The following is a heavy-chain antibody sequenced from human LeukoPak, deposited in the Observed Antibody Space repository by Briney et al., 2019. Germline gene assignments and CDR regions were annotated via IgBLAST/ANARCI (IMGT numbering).Heavy chain of an antibody. J-gene: IGHJ3*02. D-gene: IGHD3-10*01. CDR1: GFTFSTYG. CDR2: ISYDVSNK. V-gene: IGHV3-30*18. Sequence: GRSLRLSCAASGFTFSTYGMHWVRQAPGKGLEWVAVISYDVSNKYYADSVKGRSTISRDNSKNTMYLQMNSLRAEDTAVYYCAKEYLIWFGDFDAFDIWGQGTMVTVSS. CDR3: AKEYLIWFGDFDAFDI.